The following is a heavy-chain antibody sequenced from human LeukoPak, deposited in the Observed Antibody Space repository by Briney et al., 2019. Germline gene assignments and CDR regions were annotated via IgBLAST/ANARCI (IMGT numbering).Heavy chain of an antibody. CDR2: VSYDGSNK. J-gene: IGHJ3*01. CDR3: AKEDYRSGWAFDAFDV. Sequence: GGSLRLSCAASGFTFSSYGMHWVRQAPGKGLEWVAVVSYDGSNKYYTDSMKGRFTISRDNSKNTLYLQMNSLRTEDTALYYCAKEDYRSGWAFDAFDVWGQGTMVTVSS. D-gene: IGHD6-19*01. CDR1: GFTFSSYG. V-gene: IGHV3-30*18.